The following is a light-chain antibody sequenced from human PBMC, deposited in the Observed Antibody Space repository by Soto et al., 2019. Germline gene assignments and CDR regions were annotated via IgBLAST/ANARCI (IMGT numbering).Light chain of an antibody. J-gene: IGKJ5*01. CDR2: GAS. CDR1: QSILNN. CDR3: QQYNNWPPIT. Sequence: VMTQSPAPLSVSPGDRATLSWEASQSILNNLAWFQQKPGQAPRLLVYGASSRATGIPDRFSGSGSGTDFTLTISRLEPEDFAVYYCQQYNNWPPITFGQGTRLEIK. V-gene: IGKV3D-15*01.